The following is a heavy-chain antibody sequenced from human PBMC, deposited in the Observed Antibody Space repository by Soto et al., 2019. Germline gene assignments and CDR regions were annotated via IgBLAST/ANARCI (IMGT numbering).Heavy chain of an antibody. D-gene: IGHD3-16*01. Sequence: QVQLEQSGDEVKKPGASVKVSCKASGYIFVNYGIAWVRQAPGQGLEWLGWISPYTGNTYYATKVLSRLPLTTDTSTHTAFMDLGSLTSSDTAVYYCAMVDLYVTPTPQDVWGQGTTVTVSS. J-gene: IGHJ6*02. CDR1: GYIFVNYG. CDR3: AMVDLYVTPTPQDV. CDR2: ISPYTGNT. V-gene: IGHV1-18*01.